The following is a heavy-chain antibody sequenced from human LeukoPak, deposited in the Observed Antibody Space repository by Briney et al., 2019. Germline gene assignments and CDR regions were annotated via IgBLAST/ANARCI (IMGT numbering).Heavy chain of an antibody. Sequence: ASVKVSCKTFGYTFTSNYMQWVRQAPGQGLEWMGWINPNSGGTSTAQKFQGRITMTRDTSIITVYMEVSWLTSDDTAIYYCARADRLDGSPYLIGPWGQGTLVTVSS. CDR1: GYTFTSNY. J-gene: IGHJ5*02. CDR2: INPNSGGT. D-gene: IGHD1-26*01. V-gene: IGHV1-2*02. CDR3: ARADRLDGSPYLIGP.